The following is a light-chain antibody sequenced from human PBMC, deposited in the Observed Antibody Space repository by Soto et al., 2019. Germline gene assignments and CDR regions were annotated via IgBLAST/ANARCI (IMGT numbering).Light chain of an antibody. Sequence: EIVLTQSPGTLSLSPGERATLSCRASQSVSSTSLAWYQQKPGQAPRLLIYGVSSRATGIPDRFSGSGSGTDFTLTINRLEPEDFAVYFCQQYDSSVWTFGQGTEVEIK. V-gene: IGKV3-20*01. CDR1: QSVSSTS. CDR3: QQYDSSVWT. J-gene: IGKJ1*01. CDR2: GVS.